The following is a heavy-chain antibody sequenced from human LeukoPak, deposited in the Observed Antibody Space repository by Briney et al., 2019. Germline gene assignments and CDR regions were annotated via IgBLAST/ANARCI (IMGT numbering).Heavy chain of an antibody. V-gene: IGHV4-61*02. D-gene: IGHD3-3*01. CDR1: GGSISSSSYY. Sequence: SETLSLTCTVSGGSISSSSYYWSWIRQPAGKGREWIGRIYTSGSTNYNPSLKSRVTMSVDTSKNQFSLKLSSVTAADTGVYYCAREDDFGYWGQGTLVTVSS. CDR2: IYTSGST. J-gene: IGHJ4*02. CDR3: AREDDFGY.